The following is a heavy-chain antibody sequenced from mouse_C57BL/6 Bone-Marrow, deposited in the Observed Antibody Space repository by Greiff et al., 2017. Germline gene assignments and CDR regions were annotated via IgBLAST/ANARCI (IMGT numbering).Heavy chain of an antibody. CDR2: ISSGGDYI. V-gene: IGHV5-9-1*02. Sequence: EVQVVESGEGLVKPGGSLKLSCAASGFTFSSYAMSWVRQTPEKRLEWVAYISSGGDYIYYADTVKGRFTISRDNARNTLYLQMSSLKSEDTAMYYCTRGVGSFWYFDVRGTGTTVTVST. CDR1: GFTFSSYA. D-gene: IGHD3-3*01. CDR3: TRGVGSFWYFDV. J-gene: IGHJ1*03.